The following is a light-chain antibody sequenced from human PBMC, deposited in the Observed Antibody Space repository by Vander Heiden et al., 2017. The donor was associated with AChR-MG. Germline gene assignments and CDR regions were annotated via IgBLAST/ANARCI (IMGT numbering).Light chain of an antibody. Sequence: QSVLTQPPSASGTPGQRVSISCSGSRSNIRSNNVTWYQQLPGTAPKLLIYSNNQRPSGVPDRISGSKSGTSASLAISGLQSEDEADYYCAAWDDSLNGYVFGTGTKVTVL. CDR1: RSNIRSNN. J-gene: IGLJ1*01. CDR3: AAWDDSLNGYV. V-gene: IGLV1-44*01. CDR2: SNN.